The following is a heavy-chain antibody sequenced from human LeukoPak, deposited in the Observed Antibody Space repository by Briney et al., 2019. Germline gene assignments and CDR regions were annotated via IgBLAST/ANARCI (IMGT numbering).Heavy chain of an antibody. J-gene: IGHJ4*02. D-gene: IGHD3-3*01. CDR1: GFTFSTYS. Sequence: PGGSLRLSCAASGFTFSTYSMNWVRQAPGKGLEWVSSISSTSSYIYYADSVKGRFTISRDNANNSLYLQMNSLRAEDTAVYYCARGDFWSGYSFDYWGQGTLVTVSS. CDR2: ISSTSSYI. V-gene: IGHV3-21*01. CDR3: ARGDFWSGYSFDY.